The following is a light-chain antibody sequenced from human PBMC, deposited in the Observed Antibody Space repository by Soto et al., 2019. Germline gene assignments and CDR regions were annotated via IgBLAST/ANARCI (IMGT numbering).Light chain of an antibody. Sequence: EILTTQPPATLSVSPGKRAPLSSSARQSVSSKFAWYQQKAGQAPRLLIYGASTRATDIPARFSGSGSGTDFTLTITSLEPEYFAVYYCQQYGTSPRTFGQGTRLEIK. CDR3: QQYGTSPRT. CDR1: QSVSSK. V-gene: IGKV3-15*01. J-gene: IGKJ5*01. CDR2: GAS.